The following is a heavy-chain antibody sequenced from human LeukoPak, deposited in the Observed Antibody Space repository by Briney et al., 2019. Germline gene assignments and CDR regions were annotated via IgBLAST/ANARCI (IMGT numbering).Heavy chain of an antibody. CDR1: GFTFSSYG. J-gene: IGHJ4*02. CDR2: ISYDGSNK. Sequence: GGSLRLSCAASGFTFSSYGMHWVRQAPGKGLEWVAVISYDGSNKYYADSVKGRFTISRDNSKNTLYLQMNSLSAEDTAVYYCAKRGATRSGGFYYWGQGTLVTVSS. D-gene: IGHD1-26*01. CDR3: AKRGATRSGGFYY. V-gene: IGHV3-30*18.